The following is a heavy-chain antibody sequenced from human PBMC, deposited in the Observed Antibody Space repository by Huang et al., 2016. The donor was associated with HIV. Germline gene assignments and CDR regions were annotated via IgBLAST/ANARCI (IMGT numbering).Heavy chain of an antibody. J-gene: IGHJ6*02. Sequence: EVQLVESGGGLVQPGGSLRRSCAASGFTFGSYWMSWVRQAPGKGLEWVANIKKDGSEKYYVDSVKVRFTISRDNVKNALYLQMYSLRVEDTAIYYCARGGAPYYDFWSGGHHYGMDVWGQGTTVTVSS. CDR1: GFTFGSYW. CDR2: IKKDGSEK. V-gene: IGHV3-7*04. CDR3: ARGGAPYYDFWSGGHHYGMDV. D-gene: IGHD3-3*01.